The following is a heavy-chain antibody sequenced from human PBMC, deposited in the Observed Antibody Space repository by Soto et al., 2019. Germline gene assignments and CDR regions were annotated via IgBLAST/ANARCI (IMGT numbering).Heavy chain of an antibody. CDR3: ARKGRYNWNAYVAHYYYYYMDV. CDR1: GFTFSSYG. D-gene: IGHD1-1*01. CDR2: IWYDGSNK. V-gene: IGHV3-33*01. J-gene: IGHJ6*03. Sequence: GGSLRLSCAASGFTFSSYGMHWVRQAPGKGLEWVAVIWYDGSNKYYADSVKGRFTISRDNSKNTLYLQMNSLRAEDTAVYYCARKGRYNWNAYVAHYYYYYMDVWGKGTTVTVSS.